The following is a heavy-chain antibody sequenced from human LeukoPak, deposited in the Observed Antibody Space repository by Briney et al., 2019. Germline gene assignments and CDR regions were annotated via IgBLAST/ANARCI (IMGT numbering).Heavy chain of an antibody. CDR2: INHSGST. D-gene: IGHD5-12*01. J-gene: IGHJ4*02. CDR3: ARDGNDGVATIDY. V-gene: IGHV4-34*01. Sequence: SETLSLTCAVYGGSFSGYYWSWISQPPGKGLEWIGEINHSGSTNYNPSLKSRVTISVDTSKNQFSLKLSSVTAADTAVYYCARDGNDGVATIDYWGQGTLVTVSS. CDR1: GGSFSGYY.